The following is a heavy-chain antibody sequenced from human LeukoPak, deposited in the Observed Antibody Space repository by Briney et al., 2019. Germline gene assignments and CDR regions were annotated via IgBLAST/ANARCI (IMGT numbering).Heavy chain of an antibody. CDR3: ARGASGSQDS. J-gene: IGHJ4*02. D-gene: IGHD1-26*01. CDR2: IYHSGST. V-gene: IGHV4-38-2*02. Sequence: SETLSLTCTVSGYSISSGYYWAWIRQPPGKGLEWIGSIYHSGSTYYKPSLKSRVTISVDTSKNQFSLKLSSVAAADTAVYYCARGASGSQDSWGRGTLVTVSS. CDR1: GYSISSGYY.